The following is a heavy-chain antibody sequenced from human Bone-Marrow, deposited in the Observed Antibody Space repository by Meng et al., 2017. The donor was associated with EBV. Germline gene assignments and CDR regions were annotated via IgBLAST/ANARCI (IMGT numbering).Heavy chain of an antibody. Sequence: QVHLQESGPGLVKPSGTLSLTCAVSGASIDSSDWWTWVRQAPGKGLEWIGKIHHSGTTNCNPSLESRVTISIDKSDNQFSLKLTSVTAADTAVYYCARGLGGHYPTMEYWGQGTLVTVSS. CDR2: IHHSGTT. J-gene: IGHJ4*02. CDR1: GASIDSSDW. CDR3: ARGLGGHYPTMEY. V-gene: IGHV4-4*02. D-gene: IGHD3-22*01.